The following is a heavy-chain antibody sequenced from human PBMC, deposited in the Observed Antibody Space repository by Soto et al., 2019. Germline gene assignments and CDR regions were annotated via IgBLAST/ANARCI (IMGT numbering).Heavy chain of an antibody. J-gene: IGHJ6*02. CDR1: GYTFTDYA. V-gene: IGHV1-3*04. CDR2: ISTGNGNT. CDR3: ARDEDV. Sequence: QVQLVQSGAEVKKPGASVKVSCEASGYTFTDYAIHWVRQAPGQSLEWVGWISTGNGNTRYSQKFQDRITISRDTSAYTAYMELSRLTAEDTATYYCARDEDVWGQGTTVTVSS.